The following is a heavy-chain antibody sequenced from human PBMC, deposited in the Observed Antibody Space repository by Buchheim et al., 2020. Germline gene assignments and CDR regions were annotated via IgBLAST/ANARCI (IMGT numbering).Heavy chain of an antibody. J-gene: IGHJ4*02. D-gene: IGHD1-26*01. Sequence: EVQLVESGGGLVQPGGSLRLSCAASGFTVSSNYMSWVRQAPGKGLEWVSVIYSGGSTYYADSVKGRFTISIDNSKTTLYLQMNSLRAEDTAVYYCARDTWSGSYYFDYWGQGTL. CDR3: ARDTWSGSYYFDY. CDR1: GFTVSSNY. V-gene: IGHV3-66*01. CDR2: IYSGGST.